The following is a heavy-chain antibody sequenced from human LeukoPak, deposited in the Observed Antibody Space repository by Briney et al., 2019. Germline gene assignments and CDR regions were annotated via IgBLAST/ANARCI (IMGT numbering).Heavy chain of an antibody. D-gene: IGHD3-10*01. CDR2: IKSKTDGGTT. V-gene: IGHV3-15*01. Sequence: GGSLRLSCAASGFTFSNAWMSWVRQAPGKGLEWVGRIKSKTDGGTTDYAAPVKGRFTISRDDSKNTLYLQMNSLKTEDTAVYYRTTRLWVFDPMVRGVITLYDYWGQGTLVTVSS. J-gene: IGHJ4*02. CDR1: GFTFSNAW. CDR3: TTRLWVFDPMVRGVITLYDY.